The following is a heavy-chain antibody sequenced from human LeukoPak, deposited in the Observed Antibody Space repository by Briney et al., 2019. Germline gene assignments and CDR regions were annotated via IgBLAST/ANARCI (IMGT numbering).Heavy chain of an antibody. Sequence: GAPVKVSCKASGGTFSSYAISWVRQAPGQGLEWMGRIIPIFGTANYAQKFQGRVTITADKSTSTAYMELSSLRSEDTAVYYCARGQEITMMTNWFDPWGQGTLVTVSS. CDR1: GGTFSSYA. J-gene: IGHJ5*02. V-gene: IGHV1-69*06. CDR3: ARGQEITMMTNWFDP. D-gene: IGHD3-22*01. CDR2: IIPIFGTA.